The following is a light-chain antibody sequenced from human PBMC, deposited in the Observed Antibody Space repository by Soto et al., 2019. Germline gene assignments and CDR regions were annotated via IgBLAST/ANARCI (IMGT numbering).Light chain of an antibody. J-gene: IGLJ2*01. CDR1: SGDIGGYNY. Sequence: QSALTQPASVSGSPGQSITISCTGTSGDIGGYNYVSWYQQHPGKSPNLLISEVTNRPSGVSNRFSGSKSGNTASLTISGLQAEDEADYYCSSDTTIVTPVVFGGGNKLTVL. CDR2: EVT. V-gene: IGLV2-14*01. CDR3: SSDTTIVTPVV.